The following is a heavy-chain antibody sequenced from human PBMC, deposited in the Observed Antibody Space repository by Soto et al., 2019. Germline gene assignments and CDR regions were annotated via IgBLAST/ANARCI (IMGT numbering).Heavy chain of an antibody. D-gene: IGHD2-8*02. J-gene: IGHJ4*02. V-gene: IGHV4-34*01. CDR3: ARGKITGLFDY. CDR1: GGSFSGYY. Sequence: SETQSLTCAVYGGSFSGYYWTWIRQPPGTGLEWIGEINHSGSTNYNPSLKSRVTISVDTSKNQFSLKLTSVTAADTAVYYCARGKITGLFDYWGQGTLVTVSS. CDR2: INHSGST.